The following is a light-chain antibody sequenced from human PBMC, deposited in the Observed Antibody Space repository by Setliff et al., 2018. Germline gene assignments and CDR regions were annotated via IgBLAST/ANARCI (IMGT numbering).Light chain of an antibody. J-gene: IGLJ1*01. CDR2: GVT. CDR3: CSYAARTGFLDV. V-gene: IGLV2-23*02. Sequence: QSVLTQPASVSGSPGQSITISCTGTSRDVGNYNLVSWFQQHPGKAPKLIIYGVTERPSGVSNRFSGSKSGNTASLTISGLQTDDEADYYCCSYAARTGFLDVFGTGTKGTVL. CDR1: SRDVGNYNL.